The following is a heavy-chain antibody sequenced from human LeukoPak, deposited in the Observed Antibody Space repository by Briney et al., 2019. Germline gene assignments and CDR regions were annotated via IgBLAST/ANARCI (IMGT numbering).Heavy chain of an antibody. CDR2: INPNSGGT. Sequence: ASVKVSCKASEYTFTAYYMHWVRQAPGQGLESMGWINPNSGGTSYAQKFQGRVTMTRDTSVNTVYMELSSLRSDDTAVYFCARASLIPVAEKLPFEYWGQGTLVTVSS. D-gene: IGHD6-19*01. J-gene: IGHJ4*02. V-gene: IGHV1-2*02. CDR3: ARASLIPVAEKLPFEY. CDR1: EYTFTAYY.